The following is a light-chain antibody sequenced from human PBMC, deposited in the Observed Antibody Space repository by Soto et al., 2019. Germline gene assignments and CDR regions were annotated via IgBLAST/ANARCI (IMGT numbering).Light chain of an antibody. J-gene: IGKJ1*01. Sequence: EIVLTQSPGTLSLSPGERATLSCRASQSVSSSYLAWYQKKPGQAPRLLIYGASSRATGIPDRFSGSGSGTDFTFTISRLEPEDFAVYYCQQYGSSPRTFGHGTKVDIK. CDR3: QQYGSSPRT. CDR2: GAS. V-gene: IGKV3-20*01. CDR1: QSVSSSY.